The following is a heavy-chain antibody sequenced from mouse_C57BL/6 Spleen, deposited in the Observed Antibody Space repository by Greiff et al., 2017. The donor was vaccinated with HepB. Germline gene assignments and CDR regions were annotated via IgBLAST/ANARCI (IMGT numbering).Heavy chain of an antibody. Sequence: VQLQQPGAELVRPGSSVKLSCKASGYTFTSYWMHWVKQRPIQGLEWIGNIDPSDRETHYNQKFKDKATLTVDKSSSTAYMQLSSLTSEDSAVYYCARENYYGSSYGYFDVWGTGTTVTVSS. CDR2: IDPSDRET. V-gene: IGHV1-52*01. D-gene: IGHD1-1*01. CDR3: ARENYYGSSYGYFDV. CDR1: GYTFTSYW. J-gene: IGHJ1*03.